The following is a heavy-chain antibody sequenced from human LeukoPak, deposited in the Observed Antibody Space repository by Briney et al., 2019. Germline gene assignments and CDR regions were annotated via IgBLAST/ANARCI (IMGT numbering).Heavy chain of an antibody. CDR1: GGSISSSSYY. D-gene: IGHD1-1*01. V-gene: IGHV4-39*07. CDR3: ARDSGNYYMDV. J-gene: IGHJ6*03. Sequence: SETLSLTCTVSGGSISSSSYYWGWIRQPPGKGLEWIGSIYYSGSTYYNPSLKSRVTISVDTSKNQFSLKLSSVTAADTAVYYCARDSGNYYMDVWGKGTRSPSP. CDR2: IYYSGST.